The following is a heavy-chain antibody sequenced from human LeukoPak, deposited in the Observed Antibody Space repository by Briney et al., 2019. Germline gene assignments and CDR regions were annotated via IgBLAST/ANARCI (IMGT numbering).Heavy chain of an antibody. D-gene: IGHD2-2*01. Sequence: PGGSLRPSCAASGFTFSSYEMSWVRQAPGKGLEWVSAISSSGGTTYYADSVKGRFTISRDNSKNTLYLQMNSLRAEDTAVYYCAASSTSSAPTDYWGQGTLVTVSS. J-gene: IGHJ4*02. V-gene: IGHV3-23*01. CDR2: ISSSGGTT. CDR1: GFTFSSYE. CDR3: AASSTSSAPTDY.